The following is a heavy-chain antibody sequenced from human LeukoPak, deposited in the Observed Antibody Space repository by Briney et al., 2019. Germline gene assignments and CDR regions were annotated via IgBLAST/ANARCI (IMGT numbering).Heavy chain of an antibody. CDR1: GFTSSDYY. Sequence: TGGSLRLSCAASGFTSSDYYMNWIRQAPGKGLEWVSYISSSGSSMYYADSVKGRFTISRDNSKNSLYLQMNSLRAEDTAVYYCAAAYNWNAGSFDYWGQGTLVTVSS. D-gene: IGHD1-20*01. CDR3: AAAYNWNAGSFDY. CDR2: ISSSGSSM. J-gene: IGHJ4*02. V-gene: IGHV3-11*04.